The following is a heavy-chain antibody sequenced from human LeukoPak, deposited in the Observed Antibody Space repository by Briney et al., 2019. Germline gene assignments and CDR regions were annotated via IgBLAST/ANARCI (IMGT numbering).Heavy chain of an antibody. CDR2: ISSSSSTI. CDR3: AKDRMEQWPTETLDY. D-gene: IGHD6-19*01. Sequence: GGSLRLSCAASGFTFSSYSMNWVRQAPGKGLEWVSYISSSSSTIYYADSVKGRFTISRDNAKNSLYLQMNSLRAEDTAVYYCAKDRMEQWPTETLDYWGQGTLVTVSS. CDR1: GFTFSSYS. J-gene: IGHJ4*02. V-gene: IGHV3-48*01.